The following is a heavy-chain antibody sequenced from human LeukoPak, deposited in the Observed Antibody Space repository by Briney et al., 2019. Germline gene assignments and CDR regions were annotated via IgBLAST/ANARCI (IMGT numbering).Heavy chain of an antibody. CDR3: ATARGACSSTSCYTGSWFDP. D-gene: IGHD2-2*02. Sequence: ASVKVSCKASGYTFTSYYMHWVRQAPGQGLEWMGIINPSGGSTSYAQKFQGRVTMTRDTSTSTVYRELSSLRSEDTAVYYCATARGACSSTSCYTGSWFDPWGQGTLVTVSS. J-gene: IGHJ5*02. CDR1: GYTFTSYY. CDR2: INPSGGST. V-gene: IGHV1-46*03.